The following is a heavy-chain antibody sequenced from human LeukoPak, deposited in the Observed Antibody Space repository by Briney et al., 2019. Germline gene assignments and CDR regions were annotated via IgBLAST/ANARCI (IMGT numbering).Heavy chain of an antibody. J-gene: IGHJ3*02. D-gene: IGHD2-21*01. CDR2: INPNSGGT. V-gene: IGHV1-2*02. Sequence: ASVKVSCKASGYTFTGYYMHWVRQAPGQGLEWMGWINPNSGGTNYAQKFQGRVTMTRDTSISTAYMELSRLRSDDTAVYYCAREAPLLSDAFDIWGQGTMVTVSS. CDR1: GYTFTGYY. CDR3: AREAPLLSDAFDI.